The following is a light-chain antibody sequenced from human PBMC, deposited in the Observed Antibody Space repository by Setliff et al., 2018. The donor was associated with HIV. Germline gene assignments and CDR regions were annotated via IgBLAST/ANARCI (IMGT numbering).Light chain of an antibody. CDR2: DNN. V-gene: IGLV1-51*01. J-gene: IGLJ3*02. CDR1: SSNIGNNY. Sequence: QSALAQPPSVSAAPGQKVTISCSGSSSNIGNNYVSWYQQLPGTAPKLLIYDNNKRPSGIPDRFSGSKSGTSATLGITGLQTGDEADYYCGTWDSSLSAWVFGGGTKGTVL. CDR3: GTWDSSLSAWV.